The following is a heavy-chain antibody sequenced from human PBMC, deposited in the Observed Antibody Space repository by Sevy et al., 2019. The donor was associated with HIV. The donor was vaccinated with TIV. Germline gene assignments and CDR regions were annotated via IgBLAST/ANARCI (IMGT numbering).Heavy chain of an antibody. V-gene: IGHV3-23*01. CDR3: AKDMHYYGSGSYPILDY. CDR1: GFTFNSYA. D-gene: IGHD3-10*01. Sequence: GGSLRLSCAASGFTFNSYAMSWVRQAPGKGLEWVSSITGSGGTTYFADSVKGRFTISRDNSKNTLYLQMNSLRAEDTAVYYCAKDMHYYGSGSYPILDYWGQGTLVTVSS. J-gene: IGHJ4*02. CDR2: ITGSGGTT.